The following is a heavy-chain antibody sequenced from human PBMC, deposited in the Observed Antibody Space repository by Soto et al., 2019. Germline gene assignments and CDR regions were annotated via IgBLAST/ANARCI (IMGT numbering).Heavy chain of an antibody. D-gene: IGHD1-26*01. J-gene: IGHJ5*02. CDR3: ARDIGRKIGNCFDP. V-gene: IGHV1-18*01. Sequence: QVQLVQSGAEVKKPGASVKVSCKASGYTFTSYGISWVRQAPGQGLEWMGWISAYNGNTNHAQKLQGRVTMTTDAATRTAHMELRGQGSVDPAVYYCARDIGRKIGNCFDPGGQGTLVTVSS. CDR2: ISAYNGNT. CDR1: GYTFTSYG.